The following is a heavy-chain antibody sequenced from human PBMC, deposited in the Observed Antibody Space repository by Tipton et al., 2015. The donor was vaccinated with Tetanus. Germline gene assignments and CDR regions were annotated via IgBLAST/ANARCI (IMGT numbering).Heavy chain of an antibody. CDR3: AREGSGQDFDY. CDR2: ISSTSYYL. CDR1: GFTFSTYT. D-gene: IGHD3-10*01. Sequence: SLRLSCEGSGFTFSTYTINWVRQAPGKGLEWVSSISSTSYYLYYADSVKGRFTLSRDNAKNSLYLQMNSLRAEDTAVYYCAREGSGQDFDYWGRGTLVTVSS. V-gene: IGHV3-21*01. J-gene: IGHJ4*02.